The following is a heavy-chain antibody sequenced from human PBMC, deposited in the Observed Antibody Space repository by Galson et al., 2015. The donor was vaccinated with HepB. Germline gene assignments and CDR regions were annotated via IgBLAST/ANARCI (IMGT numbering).Heavy chain of an antibody. CDR2: ISWNSGSI. CDR3: AKGLKDTYGDYYMGV. CDR1: GFIFDDYA. D-gene: IGHD2-15*01. J-gene: IGHJ6*03. V-gene: IGHV3-9*01. Sequence: SLRLSCAASGFIFDDYAMHWVRQAPGKGLEWVPGISWNSGSIGYADSVKGRFTISRDNAKNSLYLQMNSLRAEDTALYYCAKGLKDTYGDYYMGVWGRGTTVTVSS.